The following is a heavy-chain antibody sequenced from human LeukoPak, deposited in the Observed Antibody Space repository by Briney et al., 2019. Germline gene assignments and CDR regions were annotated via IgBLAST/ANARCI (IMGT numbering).Heavy chain of an antibody. CDR1: GFTFSSYA. CDR2: IRYDGSNK. V-gene: IGHV3-30*02. Sequence: HPGGSLRLSCAASGFTFSSYAMSWVRQAPGKGLEWVAFIRYDGSNKYYADSVKGRFTISRDNSKNTLYLQMNSLRAEDTAVYYCAKGLRGHLPYYFDYWGQGTLVTVSS. CDR3: AKGLRGHLPYYFDY. D-gene: IGHD3-10*01. J-gene: IGHJ4*02.